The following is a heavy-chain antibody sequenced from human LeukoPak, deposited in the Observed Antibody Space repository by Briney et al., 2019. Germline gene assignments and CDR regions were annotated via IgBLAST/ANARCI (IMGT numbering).Heavy chain of an antibody. CDR1: GFTFSSYA. J-gene: IGHJ1*01. D-gene: IGHD1-26*01. V-gene: IGHV3-23*01. Sequence: GGSLRLSCAASGFTFSSYAMSWVRQAPGKGLEWVSAISGSGGSTYYADSVKGRFTISRDNSKNTLYLQMNSLRAGDTAVYYCAKPPWELKSPEYFQHWGQGTLVTVSS. CDR3: AKPPWELKSPEYFQH. CDR2: ISGSGGST.